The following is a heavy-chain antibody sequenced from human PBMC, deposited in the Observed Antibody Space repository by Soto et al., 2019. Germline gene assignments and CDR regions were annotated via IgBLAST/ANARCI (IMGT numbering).Heavy chain of an antibody. V-gene: IGHV3-21*01. Sequence: KSGGSLRLSCTASGFMFSSYTMNWVRQAPGKGLEWVSSVSFRGDIYYADSLEGRFTISRDDAKNSLYLQMNSLRAEDTAVYYCARGCSSASCYYYWGQGTLVTVYS. D-gene: IGHD2-2*01. CDR2: VSFRGDI. J-gene: IGHJ4*02. CDR3: ARGCSSASCYYY. CDR1: GFMFSSYT.